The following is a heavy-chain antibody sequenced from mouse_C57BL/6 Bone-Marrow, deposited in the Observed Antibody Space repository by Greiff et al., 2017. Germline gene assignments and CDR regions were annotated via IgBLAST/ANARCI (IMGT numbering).Heavy chain of an antibody. CDR1: GFTFTDYY. D-gene: IGHD1-1*01. Sequence: EVQVVESGGGLVQPGGSLSLSCAASGFTFTDYYMSWVRQPPGKALEWLGFIRNKANGYTTEYSASVKGRFTISRDNSQSILYLQMNALRAEDSATYYCARSPRTTVRYFDVWGTGTTVTVSS. CDR3: ARSPRTTVRYFDV. J-gene: IGHJ1*03. CDR2: IRNKANGYTT. V-gene: IGHV7-3*01.